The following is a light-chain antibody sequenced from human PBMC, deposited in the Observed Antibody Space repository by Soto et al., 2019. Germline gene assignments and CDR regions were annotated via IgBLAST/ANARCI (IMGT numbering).Light chain of an antibody. J-gene: IGKJ4*01. CDR1: QAISNY. Sequence: DIQMTQSPSFLSASVGDRVTITCRASQAISNYLNWYQQKPGKAPNLLIFGASTLQSGVPSRFSGSGSETEFSLTIRALQPEDFATYYCQQLSRYPLTFGGGTKVDIK. CDR3: QQLSRYPLT. V-gene: IGKV1-9*01. CDR2: GAS.